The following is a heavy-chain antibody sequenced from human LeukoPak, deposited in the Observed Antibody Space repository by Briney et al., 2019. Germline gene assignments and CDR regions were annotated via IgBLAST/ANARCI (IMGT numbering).Heavy chain of an antibody. CDR1: GFTFSSYA. D-gene: IGHD1-26*01. J-gene: IGHJ5*02. CDR3: ARERSRPGYSTNWFDP. CDR2: ISYDGSNK. V-gene: IGHV3-30*04. Sequence: GGSLRLSCAASGFTFSSYAMHWVRQAPGKGLEWVAVISYDGSNKYYADSVKGRFTISRDNSKNTLYLQMNSLRAEDTAVYYCARERSRPGYSTNWFDPWGQGTLVTVSS.